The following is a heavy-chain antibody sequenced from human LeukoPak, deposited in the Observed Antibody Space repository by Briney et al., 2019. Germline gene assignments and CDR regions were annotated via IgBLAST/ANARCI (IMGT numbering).Heavy chain of an antibody. CDR3: ASRATVTTDRFWFDP. CDR1: GFAVSSNY. D-gene: IGHD4-11*01. J-gene: IGHJ5*02. CDR2: IYSGGIT. Sequence: GGSLRLSCAASGFAVSSNYMNWVRQAPGKGLEWVSVIYSGGITYYADSVKGRFTISRDNSKNTLYLQMNSLRAEDTAVYYCASRATVTTDRFWFDPWGQGTLVTVSS. V-gene: IGHV3-53*01.